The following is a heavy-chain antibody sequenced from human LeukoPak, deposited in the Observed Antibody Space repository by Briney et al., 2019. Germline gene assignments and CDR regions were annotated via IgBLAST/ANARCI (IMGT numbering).Heavy chain of an antibody. CDR2: INHSGST. CDR1: GGSFSGYY. J-gene: IGHJ4*02. V-gene: IGHV4-34*01. CDR3: ARVSSLGYYFDY. D-gene: IGHD2-2*01. Sequence: SETLSLTCAVYGGSFSGYYWSWIRQPPGQGLEWIGEINHSGSTNYNPSLKSRVTISVDTSKTQFSLKLSPATAADTAVYYCARVSSLGYYFDYWGQGTLVTVSS.